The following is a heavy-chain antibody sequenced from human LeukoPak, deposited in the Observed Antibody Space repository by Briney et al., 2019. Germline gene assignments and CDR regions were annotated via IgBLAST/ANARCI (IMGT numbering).Heavy chain of an antibody. CDR1: GGSISSSSYY. CDR3: AREYTLYRSGWFLDY. CDR2: IYYSGNT. J-gene: IGHJ4*02. V-gene: IGHV4-39*07. D-gene: IGHD6-19*01. Sequence: PSETLSLTCTVSGGSISSSSYYWGWIRQPPGKGLEWIGSIYYSGNTYYNPSLKSRATISIDTSKNQFSLKLSSVTAADTAVYYCAREYTLYRSGWFLDYWGQGTVVTVSS.